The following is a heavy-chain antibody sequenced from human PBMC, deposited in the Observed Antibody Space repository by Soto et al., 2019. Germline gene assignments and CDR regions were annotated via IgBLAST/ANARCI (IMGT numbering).Heavy chain of an antibody. J-gene: IGHJ4*02. CDR2: ISYDGSNK. CDR1: GLTFSNYG. D-gene: IGHD3-9*01. CDR3: AKAPNFDWLSHFDY. Sequence: WGSLRLSCAASGLTFSNYGMHWVRQAPGKGLEWVAVISYDGSNKYYADSVKGRFTISRDNSKNTLYLQMNRLRAEDTAVYYCAKAPNFDWLSHFDYWGQGTLVTVSS. V-gene: IGHV3-30*18.